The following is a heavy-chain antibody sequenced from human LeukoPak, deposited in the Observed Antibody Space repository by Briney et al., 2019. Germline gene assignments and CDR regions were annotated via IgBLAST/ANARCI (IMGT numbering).Heavy chain of an antibody. V-gene: IGHV3-30*02. CDR2: IRYDGRNK. Sequence: PGGSLRLSCAASGFTFSSYGMHWVRQAPGKGLDWVAFIRYDGRNKYYADSVKGRFTISRDNSKNTLYLQMNSLRAEDTAVYYCARDLRGSYWGQGTLVTVSS. CDR1: GFTFSSYG. D-gene: IGHD5-12*01. CDR3: ARDLRGSY. J-gene: IGHJ4*02.